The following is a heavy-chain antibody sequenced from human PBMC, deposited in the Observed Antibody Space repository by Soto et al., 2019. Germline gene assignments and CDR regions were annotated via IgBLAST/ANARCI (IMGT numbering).Heavy chain of an antibody. V-gene: IGHV3-7*01. Sequence: EVLLVQSGGGLVQPGGSLRLSCAASGFTFSSYWMSWVRQAPGEVLEFVANIKEDGSEEYYVDAVKGRFTISRGNARNVLYLQMDRLRVGDTAVYYCARDFHGYDPWGQGTLVTVSS. CDR1: GFTFSSYW. CDR2: IKEDGSEE. D-gene: IGHD5-12*01. CDR3: ARDFHGYDP. J-gene: IGHJ5*02.